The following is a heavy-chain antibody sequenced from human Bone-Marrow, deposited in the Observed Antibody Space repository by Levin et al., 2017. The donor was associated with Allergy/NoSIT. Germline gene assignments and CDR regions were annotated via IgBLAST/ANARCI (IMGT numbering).Heavy chain of an antibody. J-gene: IGHJ4*02. V-gene: IGHV3-7*01. D-gene: IGHD2-15*01. CDR1: GFTFSSYW. CDR3: AGMQWRTAGGGD. CDR2: IKADGGEK. Sequence: PGGSLRLSCAASGFTFSSYWMSWVRQAPGKGLEWVANIKADGGEKYYVDSVKGRFTTSRDTAKNSLYLQMNSLKVEDTAMYYGAGMQWRTAGGGDWGQGSLVTVSS.